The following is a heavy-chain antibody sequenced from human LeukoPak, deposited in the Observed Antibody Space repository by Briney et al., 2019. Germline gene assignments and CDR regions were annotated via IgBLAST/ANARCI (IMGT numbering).Heavy chain of an antibody. J-gene: IGHJ5*02. Sequence: GGSLRLSCAASGFTFSSYEMNWVRQAPGKGLEWVSYISSTGSTIYYADSVKGRFTISRDNAKNSLYLQMNSLRVEDTAVYYCARELPYYYGSGIGEAWFDPWSQGTLVTVSS. CDR1: GFTFSSYE. CDR3: ARELPYYYGSGIGEAWFDP. CDR2: ISSTGSTI. D-gene: IGHD3-10*01. V-gene: IGHV3-48*03.